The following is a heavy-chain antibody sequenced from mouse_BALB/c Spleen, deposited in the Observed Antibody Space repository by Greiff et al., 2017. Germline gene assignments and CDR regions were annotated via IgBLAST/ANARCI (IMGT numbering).Heavy chain of an antibody. CDR1: GFTFSSYT. CDR2: ISSGGSYT. CDR3: TSDGDYGPFDY. Sequence: EVKLVESGGGLVKPGGSLKLSCAASGFTFSSYTMSWVRQTPEKRLEWVATISSGGSYTYYPDSVKGRFTFSRDNAKNTLYLQMSSLKSEDTAMYYCTSDGDYGPFDYWGQGTTLTVSS. V-gene: IGHV5-6-4*01. J-gene: IGHJ2*01. D-gene: IGHD1-1*01.